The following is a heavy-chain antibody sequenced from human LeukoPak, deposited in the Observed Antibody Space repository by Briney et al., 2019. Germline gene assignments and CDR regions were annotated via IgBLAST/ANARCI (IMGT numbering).Heavy chain of an antibody. CDR1: GGTFSSYA. CDR3: ARDRRSYSSSWYYAFDI. J-gene: IGHJ3*02. D-gene: IGHD6-13*01. V-gene: IGHV1-69*01. CDR2: IIPIFGTA. Sequence: SVKVSCEASGGTFSSYAISWVRQAPGQGLEWMGGIIPIFGTANYAQKFQGRVTITADESTSTAYMELSSLRSEDTAVYYCARDRRSYSSSWYYAFDIWGQGTMVTVSS.